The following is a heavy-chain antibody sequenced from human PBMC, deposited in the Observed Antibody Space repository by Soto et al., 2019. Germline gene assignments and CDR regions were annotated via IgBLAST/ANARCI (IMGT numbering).Heavy chain of an antibody. V-gene: IGHV1-69*13. Sequence: SVKVSCKASGGTFSSYAISWVRQAPGQGLEWMGGIIPIFGTANYAQKFQGRVTITADESTSTAYMELSSLRSEDTAVYYCARDDILTGYYSNYYYYGMDVWGQGTTVTVSS. CDR3: ARDDILTGYYSNYYYYGMDV. CDR2: IIPIFGTA. J-gene: IGHJ6*02. D-gene: IGHD3-9*01. CDR1: GGTFSSYA.